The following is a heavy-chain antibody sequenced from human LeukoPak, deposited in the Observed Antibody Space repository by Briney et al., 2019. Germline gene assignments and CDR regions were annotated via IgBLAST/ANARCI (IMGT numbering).Heavy chain of an antibody. Sequence: ASVKVSCKASGYTFTGYYMHRVRQAPGQGLEWMGWINPNSGGTNYAQKFQDRVTVTRDTSISTAYMELSRLRSDDTAVYYCARGYYDSSDYEYFQHWGQGTLVTVSS. V-gene: IGHV1-2*02. D-gene: IGHD3-22*01. CDR1: GYTFTGYY. CDR2: INPNSGGT. CDR3: ARGYYDSSDYEYFQH. J-gene: IGHJ1*01.